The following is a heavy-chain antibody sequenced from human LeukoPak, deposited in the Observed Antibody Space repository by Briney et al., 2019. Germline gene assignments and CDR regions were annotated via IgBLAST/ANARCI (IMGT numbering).Heavy chain of an antibody. CDR3: ARRYYDFWSGYSYFDY. J-gene: IGHJ4*02. Sequence: GGSLGLSCAASGFTFSSYWMSWVRQAPGKGLEWVANIKQDGSEKYYVDSVKGRFTISRDNAKNSLYLQMNSLRAEDTAVYYCARRYYDFWSGYSYFDYWGQGTLVTVSS. D-gene: IGHD3-3*01. CDR2: IKQDGSEK. CDR1: GFTFSSYW. V-gene: IGHV3-7*01.